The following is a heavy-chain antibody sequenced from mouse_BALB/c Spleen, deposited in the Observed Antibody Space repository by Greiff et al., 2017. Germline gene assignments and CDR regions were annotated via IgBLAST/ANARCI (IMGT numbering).Heavy chain of an antibody. CDR1: SYTFTDYA. CDR3: ARGGYRYDRYFDV. CDR2: ISTYYGNT. D-gene: IGHD2-14*01. Sequence: QVQLKESGPELVRPGVSVKISCKGSSYTFTDYAMHWVKQSHAKSLEWIGVISTYYGNTNYNQKFKGKATMTVDKSSSTAYMELRSLTSEDSAVYYCARGGYRYDRYFDVWGAGTTVTVSS. V-gene: IGHV1-67*01. J-gene: IGHJ1*01.